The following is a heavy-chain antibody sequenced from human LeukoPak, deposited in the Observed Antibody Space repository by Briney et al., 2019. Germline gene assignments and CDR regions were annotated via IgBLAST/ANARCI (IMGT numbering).Heavy chain of an antibody. CDR3: ARDLSSVVRASPMGY. CDR2: ITYDGYYK. J-gene: IGHJ4*02. Sequence: PGGSLRLSCAASGFTFSTYSMNWVRQAPGKGLEWVALITYDGYYKYYSDSVKGRFTISSDTSKNTLYLQMNSLRAEDTAVYYCARDLSSVVRASPMGYWGQGTLVTVSS. V-gene: IGHV3-30*03. CDR1: GFTFSTYS. D-gene: IGHD3-10*01.